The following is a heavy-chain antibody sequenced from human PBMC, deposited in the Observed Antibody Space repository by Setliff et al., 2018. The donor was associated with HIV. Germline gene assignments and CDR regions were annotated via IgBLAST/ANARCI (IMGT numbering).Heavy chain of an antibody. J-gene: IGHJ4*02. V-gene: IGHV4-59*01. CDR1: GGSISSYY. CDR2: IYYSGST. D-gene: IGHD6-19*01. Sequence: SETLSLTCTVSGGSISSYYWSWIRQPPGKGLEWIGYIYYSGSTSYNPSLKSRVTISVDTSKNQFSLKLSSVTAADTAVYYCARKQYRQWLPGAFDYWGQGTLVTVSS. CDR3: ARKQYRQWLPGAFDY.